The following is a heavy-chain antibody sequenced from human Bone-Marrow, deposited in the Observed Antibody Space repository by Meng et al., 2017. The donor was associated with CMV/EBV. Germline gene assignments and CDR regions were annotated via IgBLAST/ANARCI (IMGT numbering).Heavy chain of an antibody. V-gene: IGHV1-2*02. D-gene: IGHD6-13*01. CDR3: ARGGIAAAGPSSY. CDR2: MNPNSGGT. CDR1: GYTFTSYD. J-gene: IGHJ4*02. Sequence: ASVMVSCKASGYTFTSYDINWVRQATGQGLEWMGWMNPNSGGTNYAQKFQGRVTMTRDTSISTAYMELSRLRSDDTAVYYCARGGIAAAGPSSYWGQGTLVTVPS.